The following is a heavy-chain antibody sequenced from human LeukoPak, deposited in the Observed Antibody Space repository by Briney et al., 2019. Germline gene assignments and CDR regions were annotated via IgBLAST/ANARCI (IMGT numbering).Heavy chain of an antibody. CDR3: ARDGVPLTNLVARPFHT. CDR2: LFTTGST. J-gene: IGHJ1*01. D-gene: IGHD1-14*01. V-gene: IGHV4-4*07. Sequence: SETLSLTCTVSGGSMRNSYWSWIRQPAGKGLEWVGRLFTTGSTNYNPSLKSRVTMSIDTSKNQFSLKMTSVTAADTAVYYCARDGVPLTNLVARPFHTWGPGNLLIVSS. CDR1: GGSMRNSY.